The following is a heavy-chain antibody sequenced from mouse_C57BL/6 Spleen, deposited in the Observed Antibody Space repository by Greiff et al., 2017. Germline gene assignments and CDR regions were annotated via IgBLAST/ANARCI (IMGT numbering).Heavy chain of an antibody. J-gene: IGHJ1*03. CDR2: IDPSDSET. D-gene: IGHD2-5*01. Sequence: VQLQQPGAELVRPGSSVKLSCKASGYTFTSYWMHWVKQRPIQGLEWIGNIDPSDSETHYNQKFKDKATLTVDKSSSTAYMQLSSLTSEDSAVYYCAREDSNYWYFGVWGTGTTVTVSS. CDR1: GYTFTSYW. CDR3: AREDSNYWYFGV. V-gene: IGHV1-52*01.